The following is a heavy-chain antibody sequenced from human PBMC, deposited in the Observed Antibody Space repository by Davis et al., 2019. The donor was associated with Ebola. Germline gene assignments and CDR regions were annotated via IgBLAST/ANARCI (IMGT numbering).Heavy chain of an antibody. CDR3: ARLYTAMVFYGMDV. CDR1: GGSISSSSYY. Sequence: SETLSLTCTVSGGSISSSSYYWGWIRQPPGKGLEWIGYIYYSGSTNYSPSLKSRVTISVDTSKNQFSLKLSSVTAADTAVYYCARLYTAMVFYGMDVWGQGTTVTVSS. J-gene: IGHJ6*02. D-gene: IGHD5-18*01. CDR2: IYYSGST. V-gene: IGHV4-61*05.